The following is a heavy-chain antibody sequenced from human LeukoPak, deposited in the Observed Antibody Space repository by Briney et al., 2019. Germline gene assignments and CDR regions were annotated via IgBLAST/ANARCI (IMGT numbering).Heavy chain of an antibody. J-gene: IGHJ4*02. CDR3: AKDGYRTYYDILTGHGALDY. CDR2: ISYDGSNK. D-gene: IGHD3-9*01. Sequence: GRSLRLSCAASGFTFSSYGMHWVRQAPGKGLEWVAVISYDGSNKYYADSVKGRFTISRDNSKNTLYLQMNSLRAEDTAVYYCAKDGYRTYYDILTGHGALDYWGQGTLVTVSS. CDR1: GFTFSSYG. V-gene: IGHV3-30*18.